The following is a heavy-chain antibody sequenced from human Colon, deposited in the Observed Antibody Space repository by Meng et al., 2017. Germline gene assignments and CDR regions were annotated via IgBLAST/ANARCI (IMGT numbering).Heavy chain of an antibody. CDR2: IHYSGSR. CDR1: GGSVSSASYY. V-gene: IGHV4-61*01. D-gene: IGHD3-10*01. J-gene: IGHJ4*02. Sequence: QRQLQESGPGLVGPSETLSFTCNVSGGSVSSASYYWSWIRQPPGKGLEWIGLIHYSGSRNYNPSLKSRVPMSVDTSKNQVSLRLTSVTAADTAVYYCARFYGSGTFEVHDYWGQGTLVTVSS. CDR3: ARFYGSGTFEVHDY.